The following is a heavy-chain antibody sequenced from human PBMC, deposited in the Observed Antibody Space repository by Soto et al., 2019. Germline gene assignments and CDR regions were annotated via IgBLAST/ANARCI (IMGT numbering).Heavy chain of an antibody. Sequence: GGSLRLSCTASGFTFGDYAMSWFRQAPGKGLEWVGFIRSKAYGGTTEYAASVKGRFTISRDDSKSIAYLQMNSLKTEDTAVYYCTRGGVRFLEWSPPYFDYWGQGTLVTVSS. CDR1: GFTFGDYA. V-gene: IGHV3-49*03. CDR2: IRSKAYGGTT. D-gene: IGHD3-3*01. CDR3: TRGGVRFLEWSPPYFDY. J-gene: IGHJ4*02.